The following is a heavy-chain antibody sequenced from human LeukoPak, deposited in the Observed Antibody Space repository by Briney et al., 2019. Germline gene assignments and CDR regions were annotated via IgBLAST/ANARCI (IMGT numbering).Heavy chain of an antibody. V-gene: IGHV4-30-4*08. D-gene: IGHD3-16*01. CDR3: ARVVYDYVWGTKGAFDI. CDR2: IYYSGST. CDR1: GGSISSGSYY. Sequence: SQTLSLTCTVSGGSISSGSYYWSWIRQPAGKGLEWIGYIYYSGSTYYNPSLKSRVTISVDTSKNQFSLKLSSVTAADTAVYYRARVVYDYVWGTKGAFDIWGQGTMVTVSS. J-gene: IGHJ3*02.